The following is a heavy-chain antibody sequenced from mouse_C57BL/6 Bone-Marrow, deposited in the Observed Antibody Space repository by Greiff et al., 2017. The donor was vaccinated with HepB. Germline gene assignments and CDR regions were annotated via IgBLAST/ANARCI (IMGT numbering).Heavy chain of an antibody. V-gene: IGHV5-12*01. CDR1: GFTFSDYY. D-gene: IGHD2-3*01. J-gene: IGHJ2*01. CDR3: ARHHEGYYDY. CDR2: ISNGGGST. Sequence: EVMLVESGGGLVQPGGSLKLSCAASGFTFSDYYMYWVRQTPGKRLEWVAYISNGGGSTYYPDTVKGRFTISRDNAKNTLYLQMSRLKSEDTAMYYCARHHEGYYDYWGQGTTLTGSS.